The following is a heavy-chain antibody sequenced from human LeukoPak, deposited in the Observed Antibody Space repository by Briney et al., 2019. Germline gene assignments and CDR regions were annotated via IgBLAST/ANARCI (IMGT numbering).Heavy chain of an antibody. CDR3: ARDRGAYYGSGRIFDY. Sequence: GGSLRLSCAASGFTFSSYGMHWVRQAPGKGLEWVAVIWYDESNKYYADSVKGRFTISRDNAKNSLYLQMNSLRAEDTAVYYCARDRGAYYGSGRIFDYWGQGTLVTVSS. CDR2: IWYDESNK. CDR1: GFTFSSYG. V-gene: IGHV3-33*01. J-gene: IGHJ4*02. D-gene: IGHD3-10*01.